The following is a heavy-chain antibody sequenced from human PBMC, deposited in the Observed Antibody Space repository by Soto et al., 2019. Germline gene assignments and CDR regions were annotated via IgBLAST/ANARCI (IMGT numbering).Heavy chain of an antibody. V-gene: IGHV1-46*01. Sequence: ASVKVSCKASGYTFTSYYMHWVRQAPGQGLEWMGIINPSGGSTSYAQKFQGRVTMTRDTSTSTVYLELSSLRSEDTAVYYCAKGLVVVPAAMKSDYYYGMDVGGQGTTGTGS. D-gene: IGHD2-2*01. CDR3: AKGLVVVPAAMKSDYYYGMDV. CDR2: INPSGGST. J-gene: IGHJ6*02. CDR1: GYTFTSYY.